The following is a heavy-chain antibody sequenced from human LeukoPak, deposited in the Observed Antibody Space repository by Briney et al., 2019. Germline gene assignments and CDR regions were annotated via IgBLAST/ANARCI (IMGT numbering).Heavy chain of an antibody. CDR3: ARSITMIVGASGYYYYMDV. CDR1: GGSIKSYY. J-gene: IGHJ6*03. D-gene: IGHD3-22*01. Sequence: SETLSLTCTVSGGSIKSYYWSWIRQSPGKGLEWIGYIYYSESTNYNPSLKSRVTMSVDTSKNQFSLKLSSVTAADTAVYYCARSITMIVGASGYYYYMDVWGKGTTVTVSS. CDR2: IYYSEST. V-gene: IGHV4-59*01.